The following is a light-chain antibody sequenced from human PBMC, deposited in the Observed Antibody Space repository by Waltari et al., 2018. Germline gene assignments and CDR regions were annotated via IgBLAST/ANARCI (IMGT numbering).Light chain of an antibody. CDR1: LLAKKY. J-gene: IGLJ3*02. V-gene: IGLV3-27*01. CDR3: YSAPDNSGV. Sequence: SYELTQPSSVSVSPGQTARITCSGDLLAKKYTRWFQQKPGQAPLLLIPKDSDRPSGIPERFSGSNSGTTVTLTISGAQPGDEADYYCYSAPDNSGVFGGGTKLTVL. CDR2: KDS.